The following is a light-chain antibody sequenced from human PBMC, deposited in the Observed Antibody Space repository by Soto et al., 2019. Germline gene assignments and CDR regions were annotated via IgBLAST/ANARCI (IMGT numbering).Light chain of an antibody. Sequence: DIQMTQSPSSVSASVGDRVTITCRASQGIASWLAWYQQKGGKAPKLLIYDASSLESGVPSRFSGSGSGTEFTLTISSLQPDDFAAYYCQQYNSYWTFGQGTKVDIK. V-gene: IGKV1-5*01. CDR3: QQYNSYWT. J-gene: IGKJ1*01. CDR2: DAS. CDR1: QGIASW.